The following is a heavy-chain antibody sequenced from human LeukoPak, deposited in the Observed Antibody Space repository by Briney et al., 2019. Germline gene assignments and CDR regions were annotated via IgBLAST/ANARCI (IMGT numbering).Heavy chain of an antibody. CDR1: GFSRSTSGVG. V-gene: IGHV2-5*02. CDR2: IYWDDDK. CDR3: ARSPYYDISTGSRGTFDY. Sequence: ESGPTLVKPTQTLTLTCTFSGFSRSTSGVGVGWIRQPPGKALEWLALIYWDDDKRYSPSLKSRLTITKDTSKNQVVLTMTNMDPVDTATYYCARSPYYDISTGSRGTFDYWGQGTLVTVSS. J-gene: IGHJ4*02. D-gene: IGHD3-9*01.